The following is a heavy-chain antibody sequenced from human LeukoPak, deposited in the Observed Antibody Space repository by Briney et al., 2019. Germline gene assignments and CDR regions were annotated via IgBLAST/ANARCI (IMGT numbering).Heavy chain of an antibody. CDR1: GFTFSTYW. Sequence: PGGSLRLSCAASGFTFSTYWMHWVRQAPGKGLAWVSRIKSDGSSTSYADSVKGRFTISRDNAENTLYLQMNSLRAEDTAVYYCAKGGTIGTTTPTEDAFDLWGQGTMVTVSS. D-gene: IGHD1-1*01. CDR3: AKGGTIGTTTPTEDAFDL. J-gene: IGHJ3*01. V-gene: IGHV3-74*01. CDR2: IKSDGSST.